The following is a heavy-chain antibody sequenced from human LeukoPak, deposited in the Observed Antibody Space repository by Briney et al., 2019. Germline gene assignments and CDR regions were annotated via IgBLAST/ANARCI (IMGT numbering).Heavy chain of an antibody. CDR2: MNPNSGNT. Sequence: ASVKVSCKASGYTFTSYDINWVRQATGQGLEWMGWMNPNSGNTGYAQKFQGRVTMTRNTSISTAYMELSSLRSEDTAVYYCGESLLWLGGLAWFAPGGQGPLVT. J-gene: IGHJ5*02. D-gene: IGHD3-10*01. CDR3: GESLLWLGGLAWFAP. CDR1: GYTFTSYD. V-gene: IGHV1-8*01.